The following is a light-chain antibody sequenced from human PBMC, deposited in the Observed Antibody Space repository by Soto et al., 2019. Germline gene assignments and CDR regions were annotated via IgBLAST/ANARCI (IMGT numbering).Light chain of an antibody. V-gene: IGKV1-8*01. CDR3: PQYYCYPLT. J-gene: IGKJ4*01. CDR1: KGISSY. Sequence: AIRMPQSPSSLSASTGDRVTITCRASKGISSYLAWYQQNPWKAPKLLIYAASTLQSGVPSRFSGSGSGTDFTLTISCLQSEDFATDYGPQYYCYPLTFGGGDKVDIK. CDR2: AAS.